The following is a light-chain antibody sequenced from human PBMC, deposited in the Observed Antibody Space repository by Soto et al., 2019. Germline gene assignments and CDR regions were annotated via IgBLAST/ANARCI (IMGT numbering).Light chain of an antibody. CDR1: QSVSSN. CDR2: DAS. Sequence: EIVMTQSPATLSVSPWERATLSCRASQSVSSNLAWYQQKPGQAPRLLIYDASTRPPGIPARFSGSGSGTEFTLTISSLQSEDFAVYYCQQYNNWPFTFGPGTKVDIK. J-gene: IGKJ3*01. V-gene: IGKV3-15*01. CDR3: QQYNNWPFT.